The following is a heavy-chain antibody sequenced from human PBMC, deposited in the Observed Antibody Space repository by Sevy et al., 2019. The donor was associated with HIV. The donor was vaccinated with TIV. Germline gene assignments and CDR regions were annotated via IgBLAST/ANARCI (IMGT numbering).Heavy chain of an antibody. CDR1: GFTFSNAW. Sequence: GGSLRRSCAASGFTFSNAWMNWVRQAPGKGLEWVGRIKSKTDGGTTDYAAPVKGRFTISRDDSKNTLYLQMNSLKTEDTAVYYCTTAPRSYSSRWYSYYYYYGMDVWGQGTTVTVSS. V-gene: IGHV3-15*07. J-gene: IGHJ6*02. D-gene: IGHD6-13*01. CDR2: IKSKTDGGTT. CDR3: TTAPRSYSSRWYSYYYYYGMDV.